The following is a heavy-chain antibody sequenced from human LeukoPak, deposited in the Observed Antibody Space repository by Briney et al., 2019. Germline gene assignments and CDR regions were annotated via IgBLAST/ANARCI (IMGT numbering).Heavy chain of an antibody. J-gene: IGHJ4*02. CDR2: INPNSGGT. CDR3: ARVDSGSHYFEFDY. D-gene: IGHD1-26*01. CDR1: GYTFTGYY. V-gene: IGHV1-2*02. Sequence: GASVKVSCKASGYTFTGYYMHRVRQAPGQGLEWMGWINPNSGGTNYAQKFQGRVTMTRDTSISTAYMELSRLRSDDTAVYYCARVDSGSHYFEFDYWGQGTLVTVSS.